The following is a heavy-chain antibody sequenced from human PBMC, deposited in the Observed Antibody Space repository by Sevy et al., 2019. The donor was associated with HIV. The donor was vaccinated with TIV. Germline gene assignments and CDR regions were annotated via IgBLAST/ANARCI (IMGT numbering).Heavy chain of an antibody. CDR1: GFTFSSFG. Sequence: GGSLTLSCAASGFTFSSFGMHWVRHAPGKGLEWVSFISYDGSNKKYADSVKGRLTVSRDKSKNTLYLQMNSLRAEDTAVYYCAKDLDYFDSSAGPSSLIYNYYYGLEDWGPGTTVTVSS. J-gene: IGHJ6*02. CDR3: AKDLDYFDSSAGPSSLIYNYYYGLED. CDR2: ISYDGSNK. D-gene: IGHD3-22*01. V-gene: IGHV3-30*18.